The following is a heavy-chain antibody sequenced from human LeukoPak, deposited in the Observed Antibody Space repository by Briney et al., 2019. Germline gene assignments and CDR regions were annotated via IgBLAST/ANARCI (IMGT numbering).Heavy chain of an antibody. J-gene: IGHJ4*02. Sequence: GGSLRLSCAASGFTFSSYAMHWVRQAPGKGLEYVSAISSNGGSTYYANSVKGRFTISRDNSKNTLYLQMGSLRAEDMAVYYCARGPPVAAAGALDYWGQGTLVTVSS. CDR1: GFTFSSYA. CDR2: ISSNGGST. CDR3: ARGPPVAAAGALDY. D-gene: IGHD6-13*01. V-gene: IGHV3-64*01.